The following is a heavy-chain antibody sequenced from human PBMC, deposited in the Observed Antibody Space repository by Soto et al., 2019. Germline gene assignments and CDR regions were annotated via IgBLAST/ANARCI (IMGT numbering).Heavy chain of an antibody. CDR1: GFSLSTSGVA. V-gene: IGHV2-5*02. CDR3: ARRLVAVARGASWFDS. J-gene: IGHJ5*01. CDR2: IYWDDDK. D-gene: IGHD3-10*01. Sequence: QITLKESGPTLVKPTQTLTLTCTFSGFSLSTSGVAVGWIRQPPGKALEWLALIYWDDDKRYSPSLKSRLTITKDTTKNQVVLTMTNRDPVDTATYYCARRLVAVARGASWFDSWGQGTLVTVSS.